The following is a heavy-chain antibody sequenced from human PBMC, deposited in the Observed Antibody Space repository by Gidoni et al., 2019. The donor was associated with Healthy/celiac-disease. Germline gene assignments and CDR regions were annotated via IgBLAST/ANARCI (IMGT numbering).Heavy chain of an antibody. CDR2: ISWNSGSI. J-gene: IGHJ4*02. Sequence: EVQLVESGGGLVQPGRSLRLSCTGPGFRLEGYAMHWVRQAPGKGLEWVSGISWNSGSIGYADSVKGRFTISRDNAKNSLYLQMNSLRAEDTALYYCAKDISRDGYNYGFDYWGQGTLVTVSS. V-gene: IGHV3-9*01. D-gene: IGHD5-12*01. CDR1: GFRLEGYA. CDR3: AKDISRDGYNYGFDY.